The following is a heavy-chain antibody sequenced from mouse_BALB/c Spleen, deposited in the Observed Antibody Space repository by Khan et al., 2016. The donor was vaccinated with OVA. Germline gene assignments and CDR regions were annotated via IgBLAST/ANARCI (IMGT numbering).Heavy chain of an antibody. CDR1: GYTFTNYG. J-gene: IGHJ4*01. V-gene: IGHV9-3-1*01. D-gene: IGHD1-1*01. CDR3: ARPPYVSCTLDH. Sequence: QIQLVQSGPELKKPGETVKISCKASGYTFTNYGMNWVKQSPGKALKWMGWINTYTGEPTYADDFKGRFAFSLETSASTAYLQINNLKNEDTATYFYARPPYVSCTLDHWGQGTSVTVSS. CDR2: INTYTGEP.